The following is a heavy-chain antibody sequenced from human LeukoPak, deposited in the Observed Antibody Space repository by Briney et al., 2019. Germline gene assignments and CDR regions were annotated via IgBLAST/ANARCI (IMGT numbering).Heavy chain of an antibody. D-gene: IGHD5-18*01. CDR2: IRYDGRNR. J-gene: IGHJ4*02. CDR3: AKLRESGYSYGSFDY. Sequence: GGSLRLSCAASGSTFNNYNMNWVRQAPGKGLEWVAFIRYDGRNRYYADSVKGRFTVSRDNSKNTVHLQMDSLRTEDTGVYYCAKLRESGYSYGSFDYWGQGTLVTVSS. V-gene: IGHV3-30*02. CDR1: GSTFNNYN.